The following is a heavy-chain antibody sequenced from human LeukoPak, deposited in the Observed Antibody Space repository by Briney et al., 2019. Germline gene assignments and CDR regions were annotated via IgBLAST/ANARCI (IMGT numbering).Heavy chain of an antibody. CDR2: ISYDGSNK. CDR1: GFTFSSYA. Sequence: GGSLRLSCAASGFTFSSYAMHWVRQAPGKGLEWVAVISYDGSNKYYADSVKGRFTISRDNSKNTLYLQMNSLRAEDTAVYYCANLYSSFDYWGQGTLVTVSS. J-gene: IGHJ4*02. D-gene: IGHD6-13*01. V-gene: IGHV3-30-3*01. CDR3: ANLYSSFDY.